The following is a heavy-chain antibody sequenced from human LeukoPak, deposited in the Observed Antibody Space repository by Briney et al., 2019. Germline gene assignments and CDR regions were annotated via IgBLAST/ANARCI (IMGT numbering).Heavy chain of an antibody. CDR1: GFTFSNYW. V-gene: IGHV3-74*01. D-gene: IGHD1-26*01. CDR3: ARGGTSGSLIY. CDR2: INSDGGST. J-gene: IGHJ4*02. Sequence: GGSLRLSCAASGFTFSNYWMHWVRQDPLKGLVWVSRINSDGGSTGYADSVKGRFTISRDNTKNTLYLQMNSLRAEDTALCYCARGGTSGSLIYWGQGTLVTVSS.